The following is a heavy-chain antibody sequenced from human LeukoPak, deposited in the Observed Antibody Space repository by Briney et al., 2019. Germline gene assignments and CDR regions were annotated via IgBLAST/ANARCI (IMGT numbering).Heavy chain of an antibody. CDR3: ARHGTYYGGSDY. J-gene: IGHJ4*02. V-gene: IGHV4-39*01. CDR1: GGSISSSSYY. Sequence: PSETLSLTCTVSGGSISSSSYYWGWIRQPPGKGLEWIGSIYYSGSTYYNPSLKSRVTISVDTSKNQFSLKLSSVTAADTAVYYCARHGTYYGGSDYWGQGTLVTVSS. CDR2: IYYSGST. D-gene: IGHD4-23*01.